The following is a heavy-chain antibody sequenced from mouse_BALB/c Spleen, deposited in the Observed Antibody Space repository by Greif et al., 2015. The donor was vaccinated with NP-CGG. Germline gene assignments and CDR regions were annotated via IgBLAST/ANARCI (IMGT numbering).Heavy chain of an antibody. J-gene: IGHJ2*01. Sequence: EGKLVESGGGLVQSGGSLKLSCAASGFDFSRHWMSWVRQAPGKGLEWIGEINPDSSTINYTPSLKDKFIISRDNAKNTRYLQMSKVRSEDTALYYGARIPRGLRYFDCWGQGTTLTVSS. CDR3: ARIPRGLRYFDC. V-gene: IGHV4-1*02. CDR1: GFDFSRHW. D-gene: IGHD3-1*01. CDR2: INPDSSTI.